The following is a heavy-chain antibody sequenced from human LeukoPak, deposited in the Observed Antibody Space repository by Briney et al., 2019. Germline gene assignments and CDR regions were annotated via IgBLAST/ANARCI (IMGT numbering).Heavy chain of an antibody. CDR1: GGSINTGSFD. CDR3: ATERVYGVSSPAFDN. Sequence: SETLSLTCTVSGGSINTGSFDWSWVRQPAGKGLEWIGRSYTGGSGMYNPSLKSRVSISLDTSKNQFSLKLSSVTAADTGIYYCATERVYGVSSPAFDNWGQGTLVTVSS. J-gene: IGHJ4*02. D-gene: IGHD4-17*01. V-gene: IGHV4-61*02. CDR2: SYTGGSG.